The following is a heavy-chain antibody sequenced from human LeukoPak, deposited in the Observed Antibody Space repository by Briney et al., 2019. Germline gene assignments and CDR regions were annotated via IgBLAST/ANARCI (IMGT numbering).Heavy chain of an antibody. Sequence: ASVKVSCKASGGTFSSYAISWVRQAPGQGLEWMGRIIPILGIANYAQKFQGRVTITADKSTSTAYMELSSLRSEDTAVYYCARAPRDGYNYFDYWGQGTQVTVSS. J-gene: IGHJ4*02. CDR2: IIPILGIA. D-gene: IGHD5-24*01. CDR1: GGTFSSYA. CDR3: ARAPRDGYNYFDY. V-gene: IGHV1-69*04.